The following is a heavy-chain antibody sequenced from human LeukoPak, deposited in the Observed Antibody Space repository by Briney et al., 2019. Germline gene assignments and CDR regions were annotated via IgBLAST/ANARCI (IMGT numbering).Heavy chain of an antibody. D-gene: IGHD3-22*01. J-gene: IGHJ4*02. CDR2: ISGSGGSI. Sequence: SGGSLRLSCTASGFTFSDYAMSWVRQAPGKGLEWVSGISGSGGSIRYADSVKGRFIISRDNSKNTLYLQMKSLRAEDTAIYFCAYLDSSGFYYGRLRYWGQGTPVSVSS. CDR3: AYLDSSGFYYGRLRY. V-gene: IGHV3-23*01. CDR1: GFTFSDYA.